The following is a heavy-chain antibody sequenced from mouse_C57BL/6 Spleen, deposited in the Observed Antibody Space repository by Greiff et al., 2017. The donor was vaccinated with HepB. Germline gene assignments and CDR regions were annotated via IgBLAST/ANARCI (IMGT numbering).Heavy chain of an antibody. CDR1: GYTFTDYN. CDR2: INPNNGGT. D-gene: IGHD1-1*01. V-gene: IGHV1-18*01. J-gene: IGHJ1*03. Sequence: EVQLQQSGPELVKPGASVKIPCKASGYTFTDYNMDWVKQSHGKSLEWIGDINPNNGGTIYNQKFKGKATLTVDKSSSTAYMELRSLTSEDTAVYYCARRVGSSNWYFDVWGTGTTVTVSS. CDR3: ARRVGSSNWYFDV.